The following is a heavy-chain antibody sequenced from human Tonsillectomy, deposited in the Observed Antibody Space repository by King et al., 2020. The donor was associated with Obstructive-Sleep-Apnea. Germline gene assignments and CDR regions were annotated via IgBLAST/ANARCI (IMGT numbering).Heavy chain of an antibody. CDR1: GGAISTYY. CDR3: ARHTTVPYYSDY. CDR2: IDYSGST. V-gene: IGHV4-59*08. J-gene: IGHJ4*02. D-gene: IGHD4-17*01. Sequence: VQLQESGPGLVKPSETLSLTCTVSGGAISTYYWSWFRQPPGKGLEWIGYIDYSGSTNYNPSLKSRVTISVDTSKNQFSLKLNSVTAADTAVYYCARHTTVPYYSDYWGQGTLVTVSS.